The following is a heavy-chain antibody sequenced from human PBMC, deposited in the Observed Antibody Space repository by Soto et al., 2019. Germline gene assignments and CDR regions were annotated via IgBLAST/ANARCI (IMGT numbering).Heavy chain of an antibody. V-gene: IGHV3-30*18. CDR3: AKDGSHNFDY. Sequence: QVQLVESGGGVVQPGRSLRLSCAASGFTFSHYAMHWVSQAPGKGLEWVALMSYDGSNEYYADSVKGRFTISRDNSKNTLYLQMNNLRAQDTAVYYCAKDGSHNFDYWGQGTLVTVSS. CDR2: MSYDGSNE. J-gene: IGHJ4*02. D-gene: IGHD1-26*01. CDR1: GFTFSHYA.